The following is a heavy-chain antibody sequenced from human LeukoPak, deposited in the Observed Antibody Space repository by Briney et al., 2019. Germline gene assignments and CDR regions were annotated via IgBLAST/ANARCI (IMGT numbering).Heavy chain of an antibody. CDR3: ARDRGGYGHFDY. V-gene: IGHV3-74*03. CDR1: GFTFSSYW. CDR2: IYTDGSST. J-gene: IGHJ4*02. D-gene: IGHD5-12*01. Sequence: GGSLRLSCAASGFTFSSYWMHWVRQAPGKGLVWVSRIYTDGSSTKYADSVKGRFTISRDNAKNTLYLQMNSLRAEDTAVYYCARDRGGYGHFDYWGQGALVTVSS.